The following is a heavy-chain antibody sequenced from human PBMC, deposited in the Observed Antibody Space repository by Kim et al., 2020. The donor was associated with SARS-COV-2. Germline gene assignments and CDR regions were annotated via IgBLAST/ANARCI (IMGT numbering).Heavy chain of an antibody. Sequence: GGSLRLSCAASGFTVNNAYMNWVRQAPGKGLEWVGRIKSKADCETTDYGAPVKVRFTISRDASRNTLYLELNSLKTEDTAFYYCSATTSPCVNNWGQGTLVAVS. CDR2: IKSKADCETT. CDR1: GFTVNNAY. D-gene: IGHD1-26*01. V-gene: IGHV3-15*01. J-gene: IGHJ4*02. CDR3: SATTSPCVNN.